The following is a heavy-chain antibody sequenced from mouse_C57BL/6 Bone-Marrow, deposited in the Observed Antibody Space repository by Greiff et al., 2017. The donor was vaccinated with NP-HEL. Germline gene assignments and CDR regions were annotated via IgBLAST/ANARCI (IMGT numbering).Heavy chain of an antibody. J-gene: IGHJ3*02. CDR2: IYPRSGNT. Sequence: VKLVESGAELARPGASVKLSCKASGYTFTSYGISWVKQRTGQGLEWIGEIYPRSGNTYYNEKFKGKATLTADKSSSTAYMELRSLTSEDSAVYFCARGREGCWWGQGTLVTVSA. CDR1: GYTFTSYG. CDR3: ARGREGCW. V-gene: IGHV1-81*01.